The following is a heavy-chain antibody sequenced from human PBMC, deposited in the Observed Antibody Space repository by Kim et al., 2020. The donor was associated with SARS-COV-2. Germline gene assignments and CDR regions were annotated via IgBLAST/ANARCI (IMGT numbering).Heavy chain of an antibody. V-gene: IGHV3-23*01. Sequence: GGSLRLSCAASGFTFSSYAMSWVRQAPGKGLEWVSAISASGSGTYYADSVKGRFTSSRDNSKNTLYLQMNSLRAADTAVYYCAKRVRTDRYFDYWGQGTLVTVSS. D-gene: IGHD2-21*02. CDR1: GFTFSSYA. CDR2: ISASGSGT. CDR3: AKRVRTDRYFDY. J-gene: IGHJ4*02.